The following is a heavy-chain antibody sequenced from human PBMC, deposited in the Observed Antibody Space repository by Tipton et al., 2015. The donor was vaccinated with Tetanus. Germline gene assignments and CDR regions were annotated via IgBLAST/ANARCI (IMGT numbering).Heavy chain of an antibody. CDR2: FYYGGST. J-gene: IGHJ3*02. CDR3: ARDIYSNTRAFDI. D-gene: IGHD2-2*01. CDR1: GVSISNSSHY. Sequence: TLSLTCTASGVSISNSSHYWGWIRQSPGKGLEWIGSFYYGGSTYYNPSLESRVTISVDTSKNEFSLNLTSVTAADTSLYFCARDIYSNTRAFDIWGQGTMVTVSS. V-gene: IGHV4-39*02.